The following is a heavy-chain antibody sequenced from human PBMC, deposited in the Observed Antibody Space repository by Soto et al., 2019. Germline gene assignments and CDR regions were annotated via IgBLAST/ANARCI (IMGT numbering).Heavy chain of an antibody. V-gene: IGHV4-34*01. CDR3: ARGKSGDIVVVSAASFFDY. J-gene: IGHJ4*02. D-gene: IGHD2-2*01. Sequence: QVQLQQWGAGLLKPSETLSLTCAVYGGSFSGYYWSWIRQPPGKGLEWIGEINHSGSTNYNPSLTSRVTISVDTSKNQFSLKLSSVTAADTAVYYCARGKSGDIVVVSAASFFDYWGQGTLVTVSS. CDR1: GGSFSGYY. CDR2: INHSGST.